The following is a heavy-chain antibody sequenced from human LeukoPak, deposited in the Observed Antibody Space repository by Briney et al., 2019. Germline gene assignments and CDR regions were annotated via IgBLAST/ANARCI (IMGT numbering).Heavy chain of an antibody. CDR1: GYTFTDYH. CDR3: ARGGLPFDY. J-gene: IGHJ4*02. Sequence: GASVKVSCKVFGYTFTDYHMHWVRQAPRQGLEWMGWINPNGGGTNYAQKFQGRVTMTRDTSISTVYMELSRLRSDDTAVYYCARGGLPFDYWGQGTLVTVSS. CDR2: INPNGGGT. V-gene: IGHV1-2*02.